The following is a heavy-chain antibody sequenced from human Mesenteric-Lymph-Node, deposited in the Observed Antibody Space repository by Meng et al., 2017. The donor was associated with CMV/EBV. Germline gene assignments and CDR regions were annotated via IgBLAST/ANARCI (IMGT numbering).Heavy chain of an antibody. CDR3: ARVGDLGGYFDY. D-gene: IGHD3-10*01. J-gene: IGHJ4*02. CDR1: GGSIRSFY. V-gene: IGHV4-59*01. CDR2: VYYSVST. Sequence: SETLSLTCAVSGGSIRSFYWSWIRQPPGKGLEWIGYVYYSVSTNYNPSPKTRVTISVDTSKNQFSLRLSSVTAADTAVYYCARVGDLGGYFDYWGQGTLGTVSS.